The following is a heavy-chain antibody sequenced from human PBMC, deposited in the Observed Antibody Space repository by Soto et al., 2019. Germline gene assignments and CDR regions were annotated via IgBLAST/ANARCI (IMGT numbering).Heavy chain of an antibody. CDR3: ARGGLRAYWIDP. CDR2: INGDGSGT. Sequence: EVQLVESGGALVQPGGSLRLSCAASGFTFSNYWIHWVRHVPGAGLVWLSRINGDGSGTNYADYVKGRFTISSDNAKNTVYVQMNSLRAEDTAVYYCARGGLRAYWIDPWGQGTLVTVSS. CDR1: GFTFSNYW. J-gene: IGHJ5*02. D-gene: IGHD4-17*01. V-gene: IGHV3-74*01.